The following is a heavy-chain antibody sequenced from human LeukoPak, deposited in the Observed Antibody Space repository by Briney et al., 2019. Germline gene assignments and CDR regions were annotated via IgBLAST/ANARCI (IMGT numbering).Heavy chain of an antibody. J-gene: IGHJ4*02. Sequence: PGGSLRLSCAASGFTFSSYEMNWVRQAPGKGLEWVSYISSSGSTIYCADSVKGRFTISRDNAKNSLYLQMNSLRAEDTAVYYCARDRDFIFDYWGQGTLVTVSS. CDR2: ISSSGSTI. CDR3: ARDRDFIFDY. D-gene: IGHD3/OR15-3a*01. V-gene: IGHV3-48*03. CDR1: GFTFSSYE.